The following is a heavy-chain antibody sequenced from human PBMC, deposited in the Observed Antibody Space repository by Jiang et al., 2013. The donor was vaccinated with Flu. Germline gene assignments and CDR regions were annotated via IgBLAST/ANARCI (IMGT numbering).Heavy chain of an antibody. J-gene: IGHJ3*02. Sequence: SVKVSCKASGYTFTGYYMHWVRQAPGQGLEWMGWINPNSGGTNYAQKFQGRVTMTRDTSISTAYMELSRLRSDDTAVYYCARTIAAAGRGAFDIWGQGTMVTVSS. D-gene: IGHD6-13*01. CDR3: ARTIAAAGRGAFDI. CDR2: INPNSGGT. V-gene: IGHV1-2*02. CDR1: GYTFTGYY.